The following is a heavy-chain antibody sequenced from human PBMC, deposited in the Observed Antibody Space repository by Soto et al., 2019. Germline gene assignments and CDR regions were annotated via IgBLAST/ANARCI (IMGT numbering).Heavy chain of an antibody. D-gene: IGHD2-15*01. Sequence: EVQLVESGGGLVKPGGSLRLSCVATGFSFNSYCMTWVRQTPGKGLEWVSSISSDSTYIYYADSVKGRFTISRDNAKKSLYLQMTSLRAEDTAVYYCVTVEAVVVAANFDCWGRGTLVTVSS. V-gene: IGHV3-21*01. J-gene: IGHJ4*02. CDR2: ISSDSTYI. CDR3: VTVEAVVVAANFDC. CDR1: GFSFNSYC.